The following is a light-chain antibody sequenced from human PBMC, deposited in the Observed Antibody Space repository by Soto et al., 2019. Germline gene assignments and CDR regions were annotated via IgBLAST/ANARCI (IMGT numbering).Light chain of an antibody. Sequence: QSVLTQPPSVSGSLGQSVTISCTGTSSDVATYNRVSWYQQPPGTAPKLMIYEVSNRPSGVPDRFSGSKSGNTASLTISGLQAEDEADYYCSSYTSGSTRYVFGTGTKLTVL. CDR1: SSDVATYNR. CDR2: EVS. V-gene: IGLV2-18*02. J-gene: IGLJ1*01. CDR3: SSYTSGSTRYV.